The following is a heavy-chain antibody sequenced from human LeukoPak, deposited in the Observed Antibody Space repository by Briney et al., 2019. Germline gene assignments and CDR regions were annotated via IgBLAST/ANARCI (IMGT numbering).Heavy chain of an antibody. V-gene: IGHV3-73*01. J-gene: IGHJ6*03. D-gene: IGHD3-22*01. CDR1: GFTFSGSA. Sequence: GGSLKLSCSGSGFTFSGSAIHWVRQASGKGLEWVGRVRSRANTYATAYAASVEGRFIISRDDSKNTAYLQMNSLKTEDTAVYYCTRSRWVNNYERRVGLGDYDYYMDVWGKGTTVTVSS. CDR2: VRSRANTYAT. CDR3: TRSRWVNNYERRVGLGDYDYYMDV.